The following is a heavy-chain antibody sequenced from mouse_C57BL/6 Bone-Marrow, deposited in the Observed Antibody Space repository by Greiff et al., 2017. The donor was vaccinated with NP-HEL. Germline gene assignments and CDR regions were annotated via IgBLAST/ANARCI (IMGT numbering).Heavy chain of an antibody. V-gene: IGHV14-4*01. J-gene: IGHJ4*01. CDR3: TTGLGPYYYAMGC. CDR1: GFNIKDDY. Sequence: EVKLQESGAELVRPGASVKLSCTASGFNIKDDYMHWVKQRPEQGLEWIGWIDPENGDTEYASKFQGKATITADTSSNTAYLQLSSLTSEDTAVYYCTTGLGPYYYAMGCWGQGTSVTVSS. D-gene: IGHD4-1*01. CDR2: IDPENGDT.